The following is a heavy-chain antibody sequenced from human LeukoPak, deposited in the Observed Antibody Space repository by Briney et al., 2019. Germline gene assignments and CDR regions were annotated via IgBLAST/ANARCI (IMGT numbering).Heavy chain of an antibody. CDR1: GFTFGTYA. D-gene: IGHD6-25*01. CDR3: ARDPIAAEPDYFDY. CDR2: IFDERNK. J-gene: IGHJ4*02. Sequence: PGGSLRLSCSASGFTFGTYAMHWVRQAPGKGLEWVAVIFDERNKFVADSVKGRFTISRDNFKNTRYLQMNSLRDEDTAVYYCARDPIAAEPDYFDYWGQGTLVTVSS. V-gene: IGHV3-30*04.